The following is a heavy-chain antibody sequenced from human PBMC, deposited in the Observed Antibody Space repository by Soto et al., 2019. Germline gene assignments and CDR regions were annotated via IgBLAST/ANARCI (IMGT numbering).Heavy chain of an antibody. CDR2: ISGSGGST. J-gene: IGHJ4*02. D-gene: IGHD6-19*01. CDR1: GFPFSSYA. Sequence: WGSLRLSCAASGFPFSSYAMSWFRQAPGKGLEWVSAISGSGGSTYYADSVKGRFTISRDNSKNTLYLQMNSLRAEDTAVYYCAKGRRSGWPSGIDYRGQGTLVTVSS. CDR3: AKGRRSGWPSGIDY. V-gene: IGHV3-23*01.